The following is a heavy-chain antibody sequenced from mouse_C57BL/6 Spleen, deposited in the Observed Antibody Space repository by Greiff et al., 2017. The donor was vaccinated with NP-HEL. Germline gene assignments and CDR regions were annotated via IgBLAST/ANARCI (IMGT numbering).Heavy chain of an antibody. CDR1: GYTFTSYW. Sequence: VQLQQPGAELVRPGSSVKLSCKASGYTFTSYWMHWVKQRPIQGLEWIGNIDPSDSETHYNQKFKDKATLTVDKSSSTAYMQLSSLTSEDSAVYYCARYTTVVKDYFDYWGQGTTLTVSS. V-gene: IGHV1-52*01. J-gene: IGHJ2*01. CDR2: IDPSDSET. D-gene: IGHD1-1*01. CDR3: ARYTTVVKDYFDY.